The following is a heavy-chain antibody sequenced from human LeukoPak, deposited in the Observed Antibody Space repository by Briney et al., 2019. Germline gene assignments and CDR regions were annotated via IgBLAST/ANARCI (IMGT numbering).Heavy chain of an antibody. Sequence: SETLSLTCTVSGGSISGYYWSWVRQPPGKGLEFIGYIHYSGSTNYNPPLKSRVTISVDTSKNQFSLKLSSVTAADTAVYYCAKSSPVPDYWGQGILVTVSS. CDR2: IHYSGST. D-gene: IGHD3-10*02. CDR1: GGSISGYY. J-gene: IGHJ4*02. CDR3: AKSSPVPDY. V-gene: IGHV4-59*01.